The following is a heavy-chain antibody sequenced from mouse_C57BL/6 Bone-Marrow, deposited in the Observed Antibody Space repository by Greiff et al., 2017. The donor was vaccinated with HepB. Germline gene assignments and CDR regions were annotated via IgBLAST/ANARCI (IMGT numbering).Heavy chain of an antibody. Sequence: EVQVVESGGDLVKPGGSLKLSCAASGFTFSSYGMSWVRQTPDKRLEWVATISSGGSYTYYPDSVKGRFTISRDNAKNTLYLQMSSLKTEDTAMYYCARHAPSTVVATKYAMDYWGQGTSVTVSS. CDR3: ARHAPSTVVATKYAMDY. V-gene: IGHV5-6*01. CDR2: ISSGGSYT. CDR1: GFTFSSYG. D-gene: IGHD1-1*01. J-gene: IGHJ4*01.